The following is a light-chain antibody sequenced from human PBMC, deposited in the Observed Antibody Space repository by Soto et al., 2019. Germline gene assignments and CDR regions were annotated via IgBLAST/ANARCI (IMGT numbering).Light chain of an antibody. CDR3: KQYNIXPYT. CDR2: VAS. J-gene: IGKJ2*01. V-gene: IGKV3-15*01. Sequence: EIVMTQSPATLSVSPGEIATLSCRASQRLNHDLACYQQKPGQPPRLLIYVASTRASGVPGRFSGSGSATEFTLTISSLESADFAVYYCKQYNIXPYTFGQGTKV. CDR1: QRLNHD.